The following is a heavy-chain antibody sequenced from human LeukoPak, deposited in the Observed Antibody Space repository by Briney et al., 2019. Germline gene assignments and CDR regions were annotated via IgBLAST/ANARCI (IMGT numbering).Heavy chain of an antibody. D-gene: IGHD3-22*01. CDR2: ISAYNGNT. V-gene: IGHV1-18*04. CDR1: GYSLTNYY. J-gene: IGHJ3*02. CDR3: AREGEGINYYDSSGYSDAFDI. Sequence: ASVKVSCKAFGYSLTNYYVHWVRQAPGQGLEWMGWISAYNGNTNYAQKLQGRVTMTTDTSTSTAYMELRSLRSDDTAVYYCAREGEGINYYDSSGYSDAFDIWGQGTMVTVSS.